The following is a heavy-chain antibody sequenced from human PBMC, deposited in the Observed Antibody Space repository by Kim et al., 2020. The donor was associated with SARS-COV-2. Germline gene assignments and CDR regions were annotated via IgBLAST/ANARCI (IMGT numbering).Heavy chain of an antibody. J-gene: IGHJ6*02. CDR1: GGSFTNYF. D-gene: IGHD5-12*01. CDR2: IDDKKMV. Sequence: SETLSLTCAVYGGSFTNYFWTWIRQTPEKGLEWIGEIDDKKMVNYNPALERRVTLSIDTSKKQFSLRMRSVTAADSAVYYCARHGSGYTYGWFYQYYGLDVWGQGTTV. V-gene: IGHV4-34*01. CDR3: ARHGSGYTYGWFYQYYGLDV.